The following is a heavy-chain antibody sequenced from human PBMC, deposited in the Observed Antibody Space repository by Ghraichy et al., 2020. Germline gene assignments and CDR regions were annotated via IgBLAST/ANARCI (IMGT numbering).Heavy chain of an antibody. Sequence: SQTLSLTCAVYGGSFSGYYWSWIRQPPGKGLEWIGEINHSGSTNYNPSLKSRVTISVDTSKNQFSLKLSSVTAADTAVYYCARGLGYCSSTSCYYLGWFDPWGQGTLVTVSS. CDR2: INHSGST. CDR3: ARGLGYCSSTSCYYLGWFDP. D-gene: IGHD2-2*01. CDR1: GGSFSGYY. V-gene: IGHV4-34*01. J-gene: IGHJ5*02.